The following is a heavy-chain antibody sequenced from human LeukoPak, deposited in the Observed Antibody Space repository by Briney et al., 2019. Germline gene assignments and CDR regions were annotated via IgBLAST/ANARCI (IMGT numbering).Heavy chain of an antibody. CDR1: GYTFTGYY. J-gene: IGHJ4*02. V-gene: IGHV1-2*02. CDR2: INPNSGGT. Sequence: GASVKVSCKASGYTFTGYYMHWVRQAPGQGLEWMGWINPNSGGTNYAQKFQGRLTMTRATSMSRAYMELSRLRSDDTAVYYCARGDSSSWYHFDYWGQGTLVTVSS. CDR3: ARGDSSSWYHFDY. D-gene: IGHD6-13*01.